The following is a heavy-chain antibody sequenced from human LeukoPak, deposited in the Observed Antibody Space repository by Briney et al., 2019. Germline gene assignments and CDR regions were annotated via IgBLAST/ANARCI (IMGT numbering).Heavy chain of an antibody. CDR2: ISGSGGST. CDR3: AKPAPTTVTDEYYFDY. CDR1: GFTFSNYG. J-gene: IGHJ4*02. D-gene: IGHD4-17*01. Sequence: GGSLRLSCAASGFTFSNYGMSWVRQAPGKGLEWVSAISGSGGSTYYADSVKGRFTISRDNSKNTLYLQMNSLRAEDTAVYYCAKPAPTTVTDEYYFDYWGQGTLVTVSS. V-gene: IGHV3-23*01.